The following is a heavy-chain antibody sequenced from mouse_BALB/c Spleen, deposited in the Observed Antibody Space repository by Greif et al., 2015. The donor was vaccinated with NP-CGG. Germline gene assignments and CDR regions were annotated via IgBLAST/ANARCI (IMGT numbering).Heavy chain of an antibody. CDR2: INSNGGST. V-gene: IGHV5-6-3*01. J-gene: IGHJ2*01. Sequence: EVKVVESGGGLVQPGGSLKLSCAASGFTFSSYGMSWVRQTPDKRLELVATINSNGGSTYYPDSVKGRFTISRDNAKNTLYLQMSSLKSEDTAMYYCARGTMITPYYFDYWGQGTTLTVSS. D-gene: IGHD2-4*01. CDR3: ARGTMITPYYFDY. CDR1: GFTFSSYG.